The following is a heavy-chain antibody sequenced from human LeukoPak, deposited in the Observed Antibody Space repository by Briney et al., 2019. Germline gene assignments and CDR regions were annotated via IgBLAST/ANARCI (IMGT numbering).Heavy chain of an antibody. J-gene: IGHJ4*02. D-gene: IGHD2-15*01. V-gene: IGHV1-69*05. CDR3: ARNIKYCSGGSCYSYFDY. Sequence: ASVKVSCKASGGTFSSYAISWVRQAPGQGLEWMGRIIPIFGTANYAQKFQGRVTITTDESTSTAYMELSSLRSEDTAVYYCARNIKYCSGGSCYSYFDYWGQGTLVTVSS. CDR1: GGTFSSYA. CDR2: IIPIFGTA.